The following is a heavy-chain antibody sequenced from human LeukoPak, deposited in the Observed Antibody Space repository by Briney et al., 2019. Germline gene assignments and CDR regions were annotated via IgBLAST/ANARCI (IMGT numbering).Heavy chain of an antibody. V-gene: IGHV3-9*01. Sequence: GGSLRLSCVASGFPFGDFAMHWVRQVPGEGLQWVSGISWNGDSTGYADSVKGRFTISRDNARNSLYLQMNSLRAEDTAVYYCAREHSGYDFPGRDYYYMDVWGKGTTVTVSS. J-gene: IGHJ6*03. CDR2: ISWNGDST. CDR3: AREHSGYDFPGRDYYYMDV. D-gene: IGHD5-12*01. CDR1: GFPFGDFA.